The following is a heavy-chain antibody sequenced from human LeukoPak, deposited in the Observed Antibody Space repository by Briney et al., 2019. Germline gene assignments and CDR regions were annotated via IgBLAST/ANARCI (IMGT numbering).Heavy chain of an antibody. CDR3: ARDYYDSSGYYSGWFDS. J-gene: IGHJ5*01. CDR1: GGSISSYY. Sequence: SETLSLTCTVSGGSISSYYWSWIRQPPGKGLEWIGYIYYSGSTNYNPSLKSRVTISVDTSKNQFSLKLSSVTAADTAVYYCARDYYDSSGYYSGWFDSWGQGTLVTVSS. CDR2: IYYSGST. V-gene: IGHV4-59*01. D-gene: IGHD3-22*01.